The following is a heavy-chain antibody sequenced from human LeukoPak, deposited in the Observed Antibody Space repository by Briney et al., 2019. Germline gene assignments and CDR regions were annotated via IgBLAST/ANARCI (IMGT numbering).Heavy chain of an antibody. D-gene: IGHD1-26*01. V-gene: IGHV4-34*01. CDR3: AREWSHRPVDY. J-gene: IGHJ4*02. CDR1: GGSFSGYY. CDR2: IYHSGST. Sequence: SETLSLTCAVYGGSFSGYYWSWIRQPPGKGLEWIGSIYHSGSTYCNPSLKSRVTISVDTSKNQFSLKLSSVTAADTAVYYCAREWSHRPVDYWGQGTLVTVSS.